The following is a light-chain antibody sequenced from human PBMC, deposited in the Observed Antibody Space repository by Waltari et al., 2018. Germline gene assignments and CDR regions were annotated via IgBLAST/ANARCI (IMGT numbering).Light chain of an antibody. V-gene: IGKV1-5*03. Sequence: DIQMTQSPSTLSASVGDRVTITFRASQSISSWLAWYQQKPGKAPKLLIYKASSLESGVPSRFSGSGSGTEFTLTISSLQPDDFATYYCQQYNSYSGFGPGTKVDIK. CDR3: QQYNSYSG. CDR2: KAS. CDR1: QSISSW. J-gene: IGKJ3*01.